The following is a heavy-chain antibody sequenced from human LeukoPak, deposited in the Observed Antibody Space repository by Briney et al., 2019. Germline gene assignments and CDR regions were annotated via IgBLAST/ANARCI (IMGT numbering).Heavy chain of an antibody. CDR1: GGSITSYY. V-gene: IGHV4-4*07. Sequence: ETLSLTCSVSGGSITSYYWSWIRQSAGKGLEWIGRIRTSESTNYNPSLKSRVTMSVDTSNNQFSLKLTSVTAADTAVYYCARAYSDIWSGYYFDSWGQGILVTVSS. CDR3: ARAYSDIWSGYYFDS. CDR2: IRTSEST. J-gene: IGHJ4*02. D-gene: IGHD3-3*01.